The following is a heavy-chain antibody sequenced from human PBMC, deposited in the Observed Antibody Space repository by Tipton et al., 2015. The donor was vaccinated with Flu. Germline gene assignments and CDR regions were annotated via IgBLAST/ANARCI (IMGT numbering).Heavy chain of an antibody. CDR1: GGSFSGYY. V-gene: IGHV4-34*01. CDR2: INHSGST. Sequence: GLVKPSETLSLTCAVYGGSFSGYYWSWIRQPPGKGLEWIGEINHSGSTNYNPSLKSRVTISVDTSKNQFSLKLSSVTAADTAVYYCARTLRLEWLLYGPHPYYGMDVWGQGTTVTVSS. D-gene: IGHD3-3*01. CDR3: ARTLRLEWLLYGPHPYYGMDV. J-gene: IGHJ6*02.